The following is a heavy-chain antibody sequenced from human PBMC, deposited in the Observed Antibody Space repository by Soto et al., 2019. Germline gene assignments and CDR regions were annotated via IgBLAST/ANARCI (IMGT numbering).Heavy chain of an antibody. J-gene: IGHJ6*02. V-gene: IGHV3-30*18. D-gene: IGHD4-17*01. CDR3: AKDLHYGEWYYYYGMDV. Sequence: QVQLVESGGGVVQPGRSLRLSCAASGFTFSSYGMHWVRQAPGKGLEWVAVISYDGSNKYYEDSVKGRFTISRDNSKNTLYLQMNSLRADDTAVYYCAKDLHYGEWYYYYGMDVWGQGTTVTVSS. CDR1: GFTFSSYG. CDR2: ISYDGSNK.